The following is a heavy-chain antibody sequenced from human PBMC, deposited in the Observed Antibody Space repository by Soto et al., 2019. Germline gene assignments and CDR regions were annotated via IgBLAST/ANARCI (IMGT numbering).Heavy chain of an antibody. V-gene: IGHV1-69*06. CDR3: ARDGLYGGNAPFDY. Sequence: QVQLVQSGAEVKKPGSSVKVSCKASGGTFSSSAISWVRQAPGQGLEWMGGIIPIFGTANYAQKFQGRVTITADKYTSTAYMELSSLRSEDTAVYYCARDGLYGGNAPFDYWGQGTLVTVSS. J-gene: IGHJ4*02. D-gene: IGHD6-19*01. CDR1: GGTFSSSA. CDR2: IIPIFGTA.